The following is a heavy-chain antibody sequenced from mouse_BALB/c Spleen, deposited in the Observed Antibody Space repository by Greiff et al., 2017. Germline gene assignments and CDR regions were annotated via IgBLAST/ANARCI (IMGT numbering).Heavy chain of an antibody. CDR2: INPSTGYT. CDR3: ARTGYYGYDLAWFAY. J-gene: IGHJ3*01. Sequence: QVQLQQSGAELAKPGASVKMSCKASGYTFTSYWMHWVKQRPGQGLEWIGYINPSTGYTEYNQKFKDKATLTADKSSSTAYMQLSSLTSEDSAVYYCARTGYYGYDLAWFAYWGQGTLVTVSA. CDR1: GYTFTSYW. D-gene: IGHD2-2*01. V-gene: IGHV1-7*01.